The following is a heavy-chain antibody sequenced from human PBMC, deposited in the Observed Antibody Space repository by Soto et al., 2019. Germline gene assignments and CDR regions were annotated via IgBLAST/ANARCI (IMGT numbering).Heavy chain of an antibody. J-gene: IGHJ6*02. CDR2: IYDNGNT. CDR3: ARWSPLYGMDV. CDR1: GGSITRGGYS. Sequence: QLQLQESGSGLVKPSQTLSLMCDVSGGSITRGGYSWSWIRQLPGKGLEWLGYIYDNGNTYYNASLKXXVTISVDRSKNQFSLNLTSVTAADTAVYYCARWSPLYGMDVWGQGATVTVSS. D-gene: IGHD3-3*01. V-gene: IGHV4-30-2*01.